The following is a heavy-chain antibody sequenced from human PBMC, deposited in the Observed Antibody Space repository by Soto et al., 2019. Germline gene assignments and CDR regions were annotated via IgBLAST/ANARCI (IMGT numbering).Heavy chain of an antibody. V-gene: IGHV4-31*03. CDR1: GGSISSGGYY. CDR3: ARGRFYRNWFDP. Sequence: PSETLSLTCTVSGGSISSGGYYWSWIRQHPGKGLEWIGYIYYSGSTYYNPSLKSRVTISVDTSKNQFSLKLSSVTAADTAVYYCARGRFYRNWFDPWGQGTLVTVSS. CDR2: IYYSGST. J-gene: IGHJ5*02.